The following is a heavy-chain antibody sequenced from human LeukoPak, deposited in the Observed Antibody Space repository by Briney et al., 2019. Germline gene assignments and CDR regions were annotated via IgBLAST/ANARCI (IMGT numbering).Heavy chain of an antibody. J-gene: IGHJ4*02. CDR2: VSGGGSST. CDR1: GFTFSNYA. CDR3: AKDYYSSSAQFDY. Sequence: GGSLRLSCVASGFTFSNYAMNWVRQAPGKGLEWVSGVSGGGSSTYYADSVKGRFTISRDNSKNTLYLQMNSLRAEDTAVYYCAKDYYSSSAQFDYWGQGTLVTVSS. V-gene: IGHV3-23*01. D-gene: IGHD6-6*01.